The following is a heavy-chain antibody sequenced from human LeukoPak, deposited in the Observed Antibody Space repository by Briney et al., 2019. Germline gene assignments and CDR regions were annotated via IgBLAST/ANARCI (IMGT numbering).Heavy chain of an antibody. CDR1: GFTFSRSW. CDR2: INQDGSEK. CDR3: ARDYPTN. J-gene: IGHJ4*02. D-gene: IGHD5-12*01. V-gene: IGHV3-7*01. Sequence: GGSLRLSCAASGFTFSRSWMSWVRQAPGKGLGWVANINQDGSEKYYVDSVKGRFTISRDNAKNSLYLQMNSLRAEDTAVYCCARDYPTNWGQGTLVTVSS.